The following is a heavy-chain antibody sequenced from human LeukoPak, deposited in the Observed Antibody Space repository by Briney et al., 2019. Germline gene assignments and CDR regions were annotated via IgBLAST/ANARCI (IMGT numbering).Heavy chain of an antibody. CDR3: ARATTGYSSGWSPENWFDP. CDR1: RFTFSDYY. Sequence: GGSLRLSCAASRFTFSDYYMSWIRQAPGKGLEWVSYISSSGSTIYYADSVKGRFTISRDNAKNSLYLQMNSLRAEDTAVYYCARATTGYSSGWSPENWFDPWGQGTLVTVSS. V-gene: IGHV3-11*01. D-gene: IGHD6-19*01. J-gene: IGHJ5*02. CDR2: ISSSGSTI.